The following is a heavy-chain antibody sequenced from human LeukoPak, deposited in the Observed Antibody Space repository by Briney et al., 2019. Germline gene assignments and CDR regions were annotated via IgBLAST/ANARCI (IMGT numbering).Heavy chain of an antibody. CDR1: GFTFSSYA. CDR2: ISGSGGST. J-gene: IGHJ4*02. CDR3: AKGRVIMSVGYFDY. D-gene: IGHD3-3*01. Sequence: GGSLRLSCAASGFTFSSYAMSWVRQAPGKGLEWVSAISGSGGSTYYADSMKGRFTISRDNSKNTLYLQMNSLRAEDTAVYYCAKGRVIMSVGYFDYWGQGTLVTVSS. V-gene: IGHV3-23*01.